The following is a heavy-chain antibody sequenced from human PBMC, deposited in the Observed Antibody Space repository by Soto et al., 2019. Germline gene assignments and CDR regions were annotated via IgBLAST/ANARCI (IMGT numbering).Heavy chain of an antibody. CDR2: ISSSGSTI. CDR1: GFTFSSYE. V-gene: IGHV3-48*03. Sequence: PGGSLRLSCAASGFTFSSYEMTWVRQAPGKGLEWVSYISSSGSTIYYADSVKGRFTISRDNAKNSLYLQMNSLRAKDTAVYYCARASPVTPEGWGQGTLVTVSS. D-gene: IGHD4-4*01. J-gene: IGHJ4*02. CDR3: ARASPVTPEG.